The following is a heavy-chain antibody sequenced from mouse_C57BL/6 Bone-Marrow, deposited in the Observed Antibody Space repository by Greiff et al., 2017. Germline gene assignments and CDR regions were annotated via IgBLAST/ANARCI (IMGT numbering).Heavy chain of an antibody. Sequence: QVQLQQPGAELVKPGASVKLSCKASGYTFTSYWMQWVKQRPGQGLEWIGEIDPSDSFTNYNQKFKGKATLTVDTSSSTAYMHVSSLTSEDSAVYYCAVLLSYWGQGTSVTVSS. CDR1: GYTFTSYW. V-gene: IGHV1-50*01. D-gene: IGHD2-1*01. CDR2: IDPSDSFT. CDR3: AVLLSY. J-gene: IGHJ4*01.